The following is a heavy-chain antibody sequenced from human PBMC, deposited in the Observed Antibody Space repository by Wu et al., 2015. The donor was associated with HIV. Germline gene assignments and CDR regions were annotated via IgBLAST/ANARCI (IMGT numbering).Heavy chain of an antibody. CDR1: GYRFTSYG. CDR2: ISTYNGDT. V-gene: IGHV1-18*01. J-gene: IGHJ4*02. Sequence: VQLVQSGPEVKKPGDSVTVSCKTSGYRFTSYGITWVRQAPGQGLEWMGWISTYNGDTNFAQKFQGRLTMTTATSSSTAYMELRSLKSDDTAVYFCARTVTGHDYFDLWGQGSLVTVSS. D-gene: IGHD2-21*02. CDR3: ARTVTGHDYFDL.